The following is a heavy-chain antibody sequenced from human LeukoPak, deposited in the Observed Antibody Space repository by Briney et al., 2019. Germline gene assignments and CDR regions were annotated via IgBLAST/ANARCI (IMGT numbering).Heavy chain of an antibody. CDR3: ARDRGWEDRSWYFDL. D-gene: IGHD1-26*01. V-gene: IGHV1-18*01. CDR1: GYTFTTYG. Sequence: ASVKVSCKASGYTFTTYGISWVRQAPGQDLEFMAWVSAYNGNTDYAQNLQGRVTVTTDTSTSTAYMELRSLRSDDTAVYYCARDRGWEDRSWYFDLWGRGTLVTVSS. J-gene: IGHJ2*01. CDR2: VSAYNGNT.